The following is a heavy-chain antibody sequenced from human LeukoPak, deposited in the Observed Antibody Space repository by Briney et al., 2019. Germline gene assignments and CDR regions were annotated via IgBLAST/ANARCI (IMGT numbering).Heavy chain of an antibody. Sequence: PGRSLRLSCAASGFTFSSYGMHWVRQAPGKGLEWVAVISYDGSNKYYADSVKGRFTISRDNSKNTLYLQMNSLRAEDTAVYYCAKDLGYCSGGSCYKIDYWGQGTLVTVSS. D-gene: IGHD2-15*01. CDR1: GFTFSSYG. V-gene: IGHV3-30*18. J-gene: IGHJ4*02. CDR3: AKDLGYCSGGSCYKIDY. CDR2: ISYDGSNK.